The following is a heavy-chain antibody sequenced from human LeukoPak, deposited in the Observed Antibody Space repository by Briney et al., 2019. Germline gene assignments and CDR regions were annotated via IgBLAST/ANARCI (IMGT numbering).Heavy chain of an antibody. Sequence: GGSLRLSCAASGFTFSSYAMSWVRQAPGKGLEWVSGISGSGGSTYYADSAKGRFTISRDNSKNTLYLQMNSLRAEETAVYYCEKEVQGFLYSGRAVGGKGPRVAVS. D-gene: IGHD3-3*01. CDR1: GFTFSSYA. CDR3: EKEVQGFLYSGRAV. V-gene: IGHV3-23*01. J-gene: IGHJ6*04. CDR2: ISGSGGST.